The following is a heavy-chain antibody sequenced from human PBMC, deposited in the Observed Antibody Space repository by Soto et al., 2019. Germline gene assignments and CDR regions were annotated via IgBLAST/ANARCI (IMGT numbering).Heavy chain of an antibody. CDR2: ISGSGGST. D-gene: IGHD2-15*01. Sequence: PGGSLRLSCAASGFTFSSYAMSWVRQAPGKGLEWVSAISGSGGSTYYADSVKGRFTISRDNSKNTLYLQMNSLRAEDTAVYYCAKVGYCSGGSCYFGAFDIWGQGTMVTVSS. CDR1: GFTFSSYA. V-gene: IGHV3-23*01. J-gene: IGHJ3*02. CDR3: AKVGYCSGGSCYFGAFDI.